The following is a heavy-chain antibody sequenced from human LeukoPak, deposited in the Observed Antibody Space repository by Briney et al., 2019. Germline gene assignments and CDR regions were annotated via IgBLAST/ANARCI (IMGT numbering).Heavy chain of an antibody. D-gene: IGHD5-12*01. CDR3: ARQYSGYDLVIDY. V-gene: IGHV5-51*01. CDR2: IYTGDSDT. CDR1: GSSFTSYW. J-gene: IGHJ4*02. Sequence: GESLKISCKGSGSSFTSYWIGWVRQMPGKGLEWMGIIYTGDSDTRYSPSFQGQVTISADKSISTAYLQWSSLKASDTAMYYCARQYSGYDLVIDYWGQGTLVTVSS.